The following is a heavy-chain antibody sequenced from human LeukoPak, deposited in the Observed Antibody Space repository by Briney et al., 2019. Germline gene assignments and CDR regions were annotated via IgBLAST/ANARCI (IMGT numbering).Heavy chain of an antibody. D-gene: IGHD6-13*01. CDR1: GDAIINNHYY. J-gene: IGHJ4*02. V-gene: IGHV4-39*07. CDR3: VRGRKRYVGIAAADFDY. Sequence: PSETLSLTCTVSGDAIINNHYYWGWIRQSPGKGLEWIANIFYSGALFSRGDTYYNPSLKSRVTISVDTSKNQFSLKVNSVTAEDTAVYYCVRGRKRYVGIAAADFDYWGQGILVTVSS. CDR2: IFYSGALFSRGDT.